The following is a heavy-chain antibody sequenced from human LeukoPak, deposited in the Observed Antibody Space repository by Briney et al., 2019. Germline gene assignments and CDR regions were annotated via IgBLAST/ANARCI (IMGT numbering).Heavy chain of an antibody. CDR3: ARDSNFWSGFDR. CDR1: GYSFTGYY. Sequence: ASVTVSCKASGYSFTGYYIHWVRRAPGQGLEGMGWINSNSGDTKYAEKFQGRVTMTRDTSISTAYMEMSSLKSDDTAIYHCARDSNFWSGFDRWGQGTLVTVSP. V-gene: IGHV1-2*02. J-gene: IGHJ4*02. D-gene: IGHD3-3*01. CDR2: INSNSGDT.